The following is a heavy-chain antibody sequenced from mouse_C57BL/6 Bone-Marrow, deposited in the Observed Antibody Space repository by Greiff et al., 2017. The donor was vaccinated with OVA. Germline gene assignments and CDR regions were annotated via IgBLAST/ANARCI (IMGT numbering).Heavy chain of an antibody. CDR3: AREGAQATFYAMDG. CDR2: ISDGGSYT. J-gene: IGHJ4*01. CDR1: GFTFSSYA. D-gene: IGHD3-2*02. V-gene: IGHV5-4*01. Sequence: EVQLVESGGGLVKPGGSLKLSCAASGFTFSSYAMSWVRQTPEKRLEWVATISDGGSYTYYPDNVKGRFTISRDNAKNNLYLQMSHLKSEDTAMYYCAREGAQATFYAMDGWGKGTSVTVSS.